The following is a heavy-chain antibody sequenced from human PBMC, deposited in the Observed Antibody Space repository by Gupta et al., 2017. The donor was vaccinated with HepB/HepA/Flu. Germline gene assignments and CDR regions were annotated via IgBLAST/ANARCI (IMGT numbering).Heavy chain of an antibody. V-gene: IGHV3-7*01. CDR1: GLTCSSYW. CDR3: ARDQGYGGSSYF. D-gene: IGHD2-15*01. J-gene: IGHJ4*02. Sequence: EVQLVESGGGLVQPGGSLRLSCEVYGLTCSSYWMSWVRLAPGEGLWGVANINEDGGEKYSLDSVKGRFPISRDNAKNSLFLEMNSLRAYDTAVYYCARDQGYGGSSYFWGQGTRVTVSS. CDR2: INEDGGEK.